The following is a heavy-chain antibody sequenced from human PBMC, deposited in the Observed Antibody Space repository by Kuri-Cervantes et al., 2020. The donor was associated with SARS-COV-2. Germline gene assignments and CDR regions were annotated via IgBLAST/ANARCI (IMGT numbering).Heavy chain of an antibody. J-gene: IGHJ6*03. V-gene: IGHV3-21*01. Sequence: LSLTCAASGFTFSSYSMNWVRQAPGKGLEWVSSISSSSSYIYYADSVKGRFTISRENYINTLWLEMNSLRAEDTAVYYCAKDYDFWSTDDQRRGRTSIYYYHYFMDVWGEGTTVTVSS. CDR1: GFTFSSYS. D-gene: IGHD3/OR15-3a*01. CDR3: AKDYDFWSTDDQRRGRTSIYYYHYFMDV. CDR2: ISSSSSYI.